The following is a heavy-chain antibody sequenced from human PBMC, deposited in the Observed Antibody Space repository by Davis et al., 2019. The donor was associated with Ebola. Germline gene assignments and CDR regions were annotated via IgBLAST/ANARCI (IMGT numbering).Heavy chain of an antibody. J-gene: IGHJ4*02. CDR1: GFTFSSYA. CDR3: AKIGVRHSGDY. D-gene: IGHD3-10*01. CDR2: ITDSGGNT. V-gene: IGHV3-23*01. Sequence: PGGSLRLSCAASGFTFSSYAMSWVRQAPGKGLEWVSSITDSGGNTYNADSVKGRFTIIRDNSRNTVFLQMNSLRVEDTAVYYCAKIGVRHSGDYWGQGTVVTVSS.